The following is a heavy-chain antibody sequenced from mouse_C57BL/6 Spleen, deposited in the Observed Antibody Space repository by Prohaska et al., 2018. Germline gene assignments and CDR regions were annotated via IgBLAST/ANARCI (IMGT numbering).Heavy chain of an antibody. D-gene: IGHD1-1*01. J-gene: IGHJ1*03. CDR2: INTYSGVP. CDR1: GYTFTTYG. CDR3: ATHYYGSSYWYFDV. V-gene: IGHV9-3*01. Sequence: QIQLVQSGPELKKPGETVKISCKASGYTFTTYGMSWVKQAPGKGLKWMGWINTYSGVPTYADDFKGRFAFSLETSAITAYLQINNLKNEDTATYFCATHYYGSSYWYFDVWGTGTTVTVSS.